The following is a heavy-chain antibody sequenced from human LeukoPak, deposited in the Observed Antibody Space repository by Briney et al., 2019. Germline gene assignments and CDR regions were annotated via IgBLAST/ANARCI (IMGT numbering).Heavy chain of an antibody. V-gene: IGHV3-66*01. CDR3: ARSYSNHLFGMDV. Sequence: GGSLRLSCAASGXTVSSYYMTWVRQAPGKGLEWVSVIYSGGSTYYADSVKGRVAISRDNSKNTVFLQMNSVRAEDTAVYYCARSYSNHLFGMDVWGQGTTVTVSS. J-gene: IGHJ6*02. CDR2: IYSGGST. D-gene: IGHD4-11*01. CDR1: GXTVSSYY.